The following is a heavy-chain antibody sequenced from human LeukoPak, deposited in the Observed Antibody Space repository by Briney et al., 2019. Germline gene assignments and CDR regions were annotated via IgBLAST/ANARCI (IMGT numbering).Heavy chain of an antibody. Sequence: SETLSLTCTVSGGSISSSSYYWGWIRQPPGKGLEWIGSIYYSGSTYYNPSLKSRVTISVDTSNNQFSLKLSSVTAADTAVYYCARSRSPDYLGWFDPWGQGALVTVSS. J-gene: IGHJ5*02. V-gene: IGHV4-39*01. CDR1: GGSISSSSYY. CDR2: IYYSGST. CDR3: ARSRSPDYLGWFDP. D-gene: IGHD4-11*01.